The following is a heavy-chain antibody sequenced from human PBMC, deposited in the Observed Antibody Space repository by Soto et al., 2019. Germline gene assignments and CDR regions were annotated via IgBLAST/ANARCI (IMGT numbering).Heavy chain of an antibody. J-gene: IGHJ4*02. D-gene: IGHD3-10*01. CDR3: ATHSMVRGVVGSRPSDH. V-gene: IGHV3-23*01. CDR1: GFTISTYA. CDR2: ISSSGGSR. Sequence: EVQLLESGGGLVQPGESLRLSCAASGFTISTYAMSWVRQPPGKGLEGVSSISSSGGSRYYADSVKGRFTISRDNPKNTLYLQMNSLRAEDTAVYYCATHSMVRGVVGSRPSDHWGQGTLVTVSS.